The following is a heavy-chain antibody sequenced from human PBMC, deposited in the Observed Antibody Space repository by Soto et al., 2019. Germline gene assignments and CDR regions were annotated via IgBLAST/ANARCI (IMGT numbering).Heavy chain of an antibody. V-gene: IGHV1-18*01. D-gene: IGHD5-12*01. J-gene: IGHJ6*02. CDR1: GYPFFNYV. Sequence: QVRLLRSGAGGKRLGASVKVSCRAPGYPFFNYVVPWGHRALGQGLEWMGWFSISKGKTNYQQGLQGRVTMTTDTATTTTYMEVRSLRSDDTAVYYCARKGYIGNFGLDVWGQGTTVTVSS. CDR3: ARKGYIGNFGLDV. CDR2: FSISKGKT.